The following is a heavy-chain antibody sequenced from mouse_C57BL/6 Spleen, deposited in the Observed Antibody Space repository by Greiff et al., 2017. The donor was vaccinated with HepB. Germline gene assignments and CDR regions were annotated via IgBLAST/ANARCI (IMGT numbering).Heavy chain of an antibody. CDR2: IDPSDSYT. J-gene: IGHJ3*01. D-gene: IGHD2-10*01. V-gene: IGHV1-50*01. CDR1: GYTFTSYW. CDR3: ASPYQGGIAY. Sequence: VQLQQPGAELVKPGASVKLSCKASGYTFTSYWMQWVKQRPGQGLEWIGEIDPSDSYTNYNQKFKGKATLTVDTSSSTAYMQLSSLTSEDSAVYYCASPYQGGIAYWGQGTLVTVSA.